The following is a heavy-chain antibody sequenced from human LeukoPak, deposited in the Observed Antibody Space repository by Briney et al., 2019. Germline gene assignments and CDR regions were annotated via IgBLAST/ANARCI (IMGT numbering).Heavy chain of an antibody. V-gene: IGHV4-39*01. D-gene: IGHD3-10*01. CDR2: VYYSGST. CDR3: ARHAYYYYYFDP. CDR1: GGSISSTTYY. Sequence: SETLSLTCTVSGGSISSTTYYWGWIRQPPGKGLEWIGSVYYSGSTYYNPSLRSRVTISVDSSKNQFSLRLTSVTAADAAVYYCARHAYYYYYFDPWGQGTLVTASS. J-gene: IGHJ5*02.